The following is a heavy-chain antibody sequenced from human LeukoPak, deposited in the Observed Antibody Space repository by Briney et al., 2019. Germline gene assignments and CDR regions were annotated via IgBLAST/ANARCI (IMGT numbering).Heavy chain of an antibody. Sequence: SVKVSCKTSGGTFNNSAISWVRQAPGQGLEWLGGIMPLFGTAGYAQKFQGRVTITKDESTRTVYLELTSLTSDDTAVYYCARDVHGNYGSGWFDPWGQGTLVSVSS. J-gene: IGHJ5*02. D-gene: IGHD4-11*01. CDR3: ARDVHGNYGSGWFDP. CDR2: IMPLFGTA. CDR1: GGTFNNSA. V-gene: IGHV1-69*05.